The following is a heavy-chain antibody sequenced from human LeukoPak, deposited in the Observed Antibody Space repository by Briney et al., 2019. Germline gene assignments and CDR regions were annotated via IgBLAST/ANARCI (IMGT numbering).Heavy chain of an antibody. V-gene: IGHV3-30*01. Sequence: GRSLRLSCAASGFTFSSYAMHWVRQAPGKGLEWVAVISYDGSNKYYADSVKGRFTISRDNSKNTLYLQMNSLRSEDTAVYYCARGRVGATGPWGQGTLVTVSS. CDR1: GFTFSSYA. CDR2: ISYDGSNK. D-gene: IGHD1-26*01. CDR3: ARGRVGATGP. J-gene: IGHJ5*02.